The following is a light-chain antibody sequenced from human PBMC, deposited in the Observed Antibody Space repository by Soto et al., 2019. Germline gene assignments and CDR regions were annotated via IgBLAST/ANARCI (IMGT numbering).Light chain of an antibody. V-gene: IGKV1-33*01. Sequence: DIQMTQSPSSLSASVGDRVTITCQASQDISNYLNWYQQKPGKAPKLLIYDASNLVTGVPSRFSGSGSGTHFIFTISSLQPEDIATYYCQRYDNLLGFGQGTRLEIK. CDR2: DAS. J-gene: IGKJ5*01. CDR3: QRYDNLLG. CDR1: QDISNY.